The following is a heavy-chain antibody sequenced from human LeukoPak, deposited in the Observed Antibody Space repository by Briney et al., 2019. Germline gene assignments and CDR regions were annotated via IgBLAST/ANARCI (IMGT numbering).Heavy chain of an antibody. CDR3: AREKGYGDYYFDY. D-gene: IGHD4-17*01. CDR1: GFTFSSYS. Sequence: PGGSLRLSCAASGFTFSSYSMNWVRQAPGKGLEWVSSISSSSSYIYYADSVKGRFTIPRDNAKNSLYLQMNSLRAEDTAVYYCAREKGYGDYYFDYWGQGTLVTVSS. CDR2: ISSSSSYI. J-gene: IGHJ4*02. V-gene: IGHV3-21*01.